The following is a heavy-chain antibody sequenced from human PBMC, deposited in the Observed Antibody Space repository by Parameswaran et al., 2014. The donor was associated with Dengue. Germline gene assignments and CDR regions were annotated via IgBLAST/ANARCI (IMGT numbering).Heavy chain of an antibody. D-gene: IGHD3-9*01. J-gene: IGHJ6*02. CDR3: AREAVLRYFDWFPPHSYYGMDV. Sequence: WIRQPPGKGLEWVSSISSSSSYIYYADSVKGRFTISRDNAKNSLYLQMNSLRAEDTAVYYCAREAVLRYFDWFPPHSYYGMDVWGQGTTVTVSS. CDR2: ISSSSSYI. V-gene: IGHV3-21*01.